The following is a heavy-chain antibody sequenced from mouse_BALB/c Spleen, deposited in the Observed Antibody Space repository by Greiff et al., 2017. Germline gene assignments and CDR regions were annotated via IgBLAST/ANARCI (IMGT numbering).Heavy chain of an antibody. Sequence: VMLVESGPGLVAPSQSLSITCTVSGFSLTSYGVHWVRQPPGKGLEWLGMIWGGGSTDYNSALKSRLSISKDNSKSQVFLKMNSLQTDDTAMYYCARYRYDAYGYAMDYWGQGTSVTVSS. CDR1: GFSLTSYG. V-gene: IGHV2-6-4*01. D-gene: IGHD2-14*01. J-gene: IGHJ4*01. CDR2: IWGGGST. CDR3: ARYRYDAYGYAMDY.